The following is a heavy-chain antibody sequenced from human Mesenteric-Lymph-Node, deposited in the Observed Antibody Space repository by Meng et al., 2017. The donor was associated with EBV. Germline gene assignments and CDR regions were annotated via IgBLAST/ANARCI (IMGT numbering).Heavy chain of an antibody. Sequence: QLPLQASGPGLLKPSGTLSLTCAVSGGSISSSNWWSWVRQPPGKGLEWIGEIYHSGSTNYNPSPKSRVTISVDKSKNQFSLKLSSVTAADTAVYYCARGTVAGTHLDYWAQGTLVTVSS. J-gene: IGHJ4*02. V-gene: IGHV4-4*02. CDR2: IYHSGST. CDR1: GGSISSSNW. CDR3: ARGTVAGTHLDY. D-gene: IGHD6-19*01.